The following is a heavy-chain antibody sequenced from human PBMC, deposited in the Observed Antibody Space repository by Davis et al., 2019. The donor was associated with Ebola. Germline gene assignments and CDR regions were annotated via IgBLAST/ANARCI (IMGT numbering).Heavy chain of an antibody. V-gene: IGHV3-21*01. J-gene: IGHJ6*04. CDR2: ISSSSSYI. CDR3: ASVLETVRHDPFYYYYGMDV. Sequence: GESLKISCAASGFTFSSYSMNWVRQAPGKGLEWVSSISSSSSYIYYADSVKGRFTISRDNAKNSLYLQMNSLRAEDTAVYYCASVLETVRHDPFYYYYGMDVWGKGTTVTVS. D-gene: IGHD1-1*01. CDR1: GFTFSSYS.